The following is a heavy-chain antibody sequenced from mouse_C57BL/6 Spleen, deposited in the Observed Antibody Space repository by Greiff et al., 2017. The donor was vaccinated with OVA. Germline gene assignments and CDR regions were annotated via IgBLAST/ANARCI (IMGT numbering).Heavy chain of an antibody. CDR3: ARDRTGTDY. Sequence: VQLQQSGPELVKPGASVKISCMASGYAFSSSWMNWVKQRPGKGLEWIGRIYPGDGDTSYNGKFKGKATLTADKSSTTAYRQLSSLTSEDSAIYYCARDRTGTDYWGQGTTLTVSS. D-gene: IGHD4-1*01. V-gene: IGHV1-82*01. CDR2: IYPGDGDT. CDR1: GYAFSSSW. J-gene: IGHJ2*01.